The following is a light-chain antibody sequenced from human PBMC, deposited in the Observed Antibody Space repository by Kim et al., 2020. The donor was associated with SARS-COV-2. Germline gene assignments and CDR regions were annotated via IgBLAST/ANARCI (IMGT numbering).Light chain of an antibody. V-gene: IGLV3-19*01. Sequence: VALGQTVRITCQGDSLRSYYASWYQQKPGQAPVLVIYGKNNRPSGIPDRFSGSSSGNTASLTITGAQAEDEADYYCNSRDSSGTEVFGTGTKVTVL. CDR2: GKN. J-gene: IGLJ1*01. CDR3: NSRDSSGTEV. CDR1: SLRSYY.